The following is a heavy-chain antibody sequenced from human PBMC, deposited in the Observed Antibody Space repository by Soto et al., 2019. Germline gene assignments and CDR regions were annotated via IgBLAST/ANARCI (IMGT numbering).Heavy chain of an antibody. CDR2: ISWNSGSI. CDR1: GFTFDDYA. CDR3: AKDMGVAGTFGYYYYGMDV. D-gene: IGHD6-19*01. J-gene: IGHJ6*02. Sequence: GGSLRLSCAASGFTFDDYAMHWFRQAPGKGLEWVSGISWNSGSIGYADSVKGRFTISRDNAKNSLYLQMNSLRAEDTALYYCAKDMGVAGTFGYYYYGMDVWGQGTTVTVSS. V-gene: IGHV3-9*01.